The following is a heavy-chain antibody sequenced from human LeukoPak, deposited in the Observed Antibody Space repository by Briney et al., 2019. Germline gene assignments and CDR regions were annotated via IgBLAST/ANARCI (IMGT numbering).Heavy chain of an antibody. D-gene: IGHD3-16*01. CDR1: GGSISSSSYY. J-gene: IGHJ4*02. CDR2: IYYTGST. Sequence: PSETLSLTCTVSGGSISSSSYYWGWIRQPPGKGLEWIGSIYYTGSTYYNPSLKSRVTISVDTSKNQFSLKLSSVTAADTAAYYCARTEYTFGGHFDYWGQGTLVTVSS. CDR3: ARTEYTFGGHFDY. V-gene: IGHV4-39*07.